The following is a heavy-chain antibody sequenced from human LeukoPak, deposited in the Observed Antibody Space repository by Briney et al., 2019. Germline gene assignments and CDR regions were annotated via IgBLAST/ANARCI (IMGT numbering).Heavy chain of an antibody. CDR2: INPNSGGT. Sequence: ASVKVSCKASGYTFTGYYMHWVRQAPGQGLEWMGWINPNSGGTNYAQKFQGWVTMTRDTSISTAYMELSRLRSDDTAVYYCARGYALAADTFDYWGQGTLVTVSS. CDR1: GYTFTGYY. CDR3: ARGYALAADTFDY. V-gene: IGHV1-2*04. D-gene: IGHD6-13*01. J-gene: IGHJ4*02.